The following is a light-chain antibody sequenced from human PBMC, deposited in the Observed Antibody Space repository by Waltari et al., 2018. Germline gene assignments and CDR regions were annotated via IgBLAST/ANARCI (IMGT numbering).Light chain of an antibody. CDR3: CSYVDTTSWL. CDR2: DVS. J-gene: IGLJ3*02. V-gene: IGLV2-23*02. CDR1: SSDIGNYNF. Sequence: QSALTQPASVSGSPGQSITISCTGTSSDIGNYNFVSWYQHQPGQAPKLVISDVSARPSGVSNRFSGSKSGNTASLTISGLQPEDEADYYCCSYVDTTSWLFGGGTKLTVL.